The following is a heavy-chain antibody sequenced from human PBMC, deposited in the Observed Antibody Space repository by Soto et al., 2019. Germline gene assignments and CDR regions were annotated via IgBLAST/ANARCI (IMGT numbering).Heavy chain of an antibody. D-gene: IGHD1-26*01. CDR2: ISAYNGNT. J-gene: IGHJ4*02. V-gene: IGHV1-18*01. Sequence: ASVKVSCKASGYTFTSYGISWVRQAPGQGLEWMGWISAYNGNTDYPQKLQGRVTMTTDTSTSTAYMELSSLRSEDTAVYYCARGLGLYYFDYWGQGTLVTVSS. CDR3: ARGLGLYYFDY. CDR1: GYTFTSYG.